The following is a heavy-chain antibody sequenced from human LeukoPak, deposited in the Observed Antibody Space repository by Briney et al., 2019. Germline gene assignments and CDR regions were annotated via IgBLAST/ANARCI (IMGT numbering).Heavy chain of an antibody. Sequence: SETLSLTCAVYGGSFSGYYWSWIRQPPGKGLEWIGEINHSGSTNYNPSLKSRVTISVDTSKNQFSLKLSSVTAADTAVYYCARQGTAHPFDYWGQGTLVTVSS. D-gene: IGHD5-18*01. CDR2: INHSGST. CDR1: GGSFSGYY. V-gene: IGHV4-34*01. CDR3: ARQGTAHPFDY. J-gene: IGHJ4*02.